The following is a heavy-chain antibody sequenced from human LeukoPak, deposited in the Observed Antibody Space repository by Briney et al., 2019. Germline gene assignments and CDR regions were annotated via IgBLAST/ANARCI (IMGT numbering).Heavy chain of an antibody. CDR1: GGSFSGYY. Sequence: SETLSLTCAVYGGSFSGYYWSWIRQPPGKGLEWIGEINHSGSTTYNPSLKSRVTISIDTSKSQFSLKLSSVTAADTAVYYCAREDYGDVIDYWGQGTLVTVSS. V-gene: IGHV4-34*01. CDR3: AREDYGDVIDY. J-gene: IGHJ4*02. D-gene: IGHD4-17*01. CDR2: INHSGST.